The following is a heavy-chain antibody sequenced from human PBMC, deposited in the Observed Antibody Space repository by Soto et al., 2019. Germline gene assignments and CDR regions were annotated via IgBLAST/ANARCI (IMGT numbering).Heavy chain of an antibody. Sequence: SETLSLTCAVYGGSFSGYYWSWIRQPPGKGLEWIGEINHSGSTNYNPSLKSRVTISVDTSKNQFSLKLSSVTAADTAVYYCAREAAAAGTPNRYFQHWGQGTLVTVSS. J-gene: IGHJ1*01. CDR3: AREAAAAGTPNRYFQH. V-gene: IGHV4-34*01. D-gene: IGHD6-13*01. CDR1: GGSFSGYY. CDR2: INHSGST.